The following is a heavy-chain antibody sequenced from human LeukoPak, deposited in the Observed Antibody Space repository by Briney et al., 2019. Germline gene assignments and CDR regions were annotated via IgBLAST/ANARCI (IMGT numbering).Heavy chain of an antibody. J-gene: IGHJ1*01. V-gene: IGHV3-7*01. CDR2: IKQDGSEK. Sequence: PGGSLRLSCAASGFTVSSNYMSWVRQAPGKGLEWVANIKQDGSEKYYVDSVKGRFTISRDNAKNSLYLQMNSLRAEDTAVYYCAREVYCSSTSCYTGYFQHWGQGTLVTVSS. D-gene: IGHD2-2*02. CDR1: GFTVSSNY. CDR3: AREVYCSSTSCYTGYFQH.